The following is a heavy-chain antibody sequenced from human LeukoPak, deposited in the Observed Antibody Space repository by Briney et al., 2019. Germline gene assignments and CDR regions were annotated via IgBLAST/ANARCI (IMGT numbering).Heavy chain of an antibody. CDR1: GFTFDDYA. CDR3: AQDNLSYGLKGYFDY. J-gene: IGHJ4*02. D-gene: IGHD3-10*01. V-gene: IGHV3-43D*03. Sequence: GGSLRLSCAASGFTFDDYAMHWVRQAPGKGLEWVSLISWDGGSAYYADSVKGRFTISRDNSKNSLYLQMSSLRAEDSALYNCAQDNLSYGLKGYFDYWGQGTLVTVSS. CDR2: ISWDGGSA.